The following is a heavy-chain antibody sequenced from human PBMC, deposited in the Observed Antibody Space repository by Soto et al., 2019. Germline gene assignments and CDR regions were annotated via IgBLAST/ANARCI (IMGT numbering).Heavy chain of an antibody. CDR1: GGTFSSYT. CDR2: IIPILGIA. V-gene: IGHV1-69*02. Sequence: QVQLVQSGAEVKKPGSSVKDSCKASGGTFSSYTISWVRQAPGQGLEWMGRIIPILGIANYAQKFQGRVTITADKSTSTAFMELSSLRSEDTAVYDCARGRVYVDSGSYDIWGQGTMVTVSS. D-gene: IGHD1-26*01. J-gene: IGHJ3*02. CDR3: ARGRVYVDSGSYDI.